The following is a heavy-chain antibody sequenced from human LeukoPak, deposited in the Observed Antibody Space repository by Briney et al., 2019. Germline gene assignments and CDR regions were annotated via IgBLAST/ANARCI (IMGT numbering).Heavy chain of an antibody. J-gene: IGHJ4*02. CDR3: ARDGPLWFGELLIFHY. CDR1: GYTFTSYG. CDR2: ISAYNGNT. D-gene: IGHD3-10*01. Sequence: GASVKVSCKASGYTFTSYGISWVRQAPGQGLEWMGWISAYNGNTNYAQKLQGRVTMTTDTSTSTAYMELRSLRSDDTAVYYCARDGPLWFGELLIFHYWGQGTLVTVSS. V-gene: IGHV1-18*01.